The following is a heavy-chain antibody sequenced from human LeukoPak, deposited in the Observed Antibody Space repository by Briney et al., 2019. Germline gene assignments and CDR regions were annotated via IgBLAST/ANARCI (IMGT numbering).Heavy chain of an antibody. V-gene: IGHV4-39*01. CDR1: GGSTSSSSYY. Sequence: SETLSLTCTVSGGSTSSSSYYWGWIRQPPGKGLEWIGSIYYSGSTYYNPSLKSRVTISVDTSKNQFSLKLSSVTAADTAVYYCARRYSSSFDYWGQGTLVTVS. CDR3: ARRYSSSFDY. D-gene: IGHD6-13*01. J-gene: IGHJ4*02. CDR2: IYYSGST.